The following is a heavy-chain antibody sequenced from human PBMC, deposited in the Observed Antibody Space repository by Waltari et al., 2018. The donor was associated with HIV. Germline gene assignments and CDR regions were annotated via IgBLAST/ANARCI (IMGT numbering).Heavy chain of an antibody. D-gene: IGHD3-22*01. CDR1: GGSISSGSYY. V-gene: IGHV4-61*02. CDR2: IYTSGST. CDR3: ARDRNYYYDSNGYFFNAFDI. J-gene: IGHJ3*02. Sequence: QVQLQESGPGLVKPSQTLSLTCTVSGGSISSGSYYWSWIRQPAGKGLEWIGRIYTSGSTNYNPSLKSRVTISVDTSKNQFSLKLSSVTAADTAVYYCARDRNYYYDSNGYFFNAFDIWGQGTMVTVSS.